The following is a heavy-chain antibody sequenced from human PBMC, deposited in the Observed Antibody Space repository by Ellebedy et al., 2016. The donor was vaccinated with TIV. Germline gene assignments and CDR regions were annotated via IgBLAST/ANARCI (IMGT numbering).Heavy chain of an antibody. Sequence: MPSETLSLTCTISGGSIRSYYWSWIRQPAGKGLEWIGRLYTSGSTTYNPSLKSRVTISVDTSKNQFSLRLNSVTAADTAIYYWARDVDWYFDLWGRGTLVTVSS. CDR2: LYTSGST. CDR3: ARDVDWYFDL. V-gene: IGHV4-4*07. CDR1: GGSIRSYY. J-gene: IGHJ2*01.